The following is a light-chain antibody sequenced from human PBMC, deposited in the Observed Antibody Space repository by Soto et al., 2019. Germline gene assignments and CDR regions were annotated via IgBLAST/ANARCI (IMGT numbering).Light chain of an antibody. CDR2: DVS. Sequence: QAVVTQPASVSGSPGQSITISCAGTSGDVGAYNYVTWFQQYPGKVPKLIIYDVSDRPSGVSDRFSGSKSGNTASLTISGLLAEDEADYYCGSYTTINTMIFGGGTKLTVL. V-gene: IGLV2-14*01. CDR3: GSYTTINTMI. CDR1: SGDVGAYNY. J-gene: IGLJ2*01.